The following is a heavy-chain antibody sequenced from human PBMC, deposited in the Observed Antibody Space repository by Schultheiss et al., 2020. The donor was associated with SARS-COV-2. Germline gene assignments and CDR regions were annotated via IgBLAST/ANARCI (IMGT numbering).Heavy chain of an antibody. D-gene: IGHD1-26*01. CDR3: AKSKGAYYYYYMDV. Sequence: GESLKISCAASGFTFSDYYMSWIRQAPGKGLEWVSYISSSSSTIYYADSVKGRFTISRDNAKNSLYLQMNSLRAEDTAVYYCAKSKGAYYYYYMDVWGKGTTVTVSS. CDR1: GFTFSDYY. V-gene: IGHV3-11*04. CDR2: ISSSSSTI. J-gene: IGHJ6*03.